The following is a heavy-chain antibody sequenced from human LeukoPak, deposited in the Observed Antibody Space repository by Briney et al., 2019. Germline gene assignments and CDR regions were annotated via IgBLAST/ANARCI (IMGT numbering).Heavy chain of an antibody. Sequence: SGGSLRLSCAASGFTFSSYNMNWVRQAPGKGLEWVSYISSSSSTIYYADSVRGRFTISRDNAKNSLYLQMNSLRAEDTAVYYCARDFLEDTLWGQGTLVTVSS. CDR3: ARDFLEDTL. CDR2: ISSSSSTI. D-gene: IGHD2-15*01. V-gene: IGHV3-48*01. CDR1: GFTFSSYN. J-gene: IGHJ4*02.